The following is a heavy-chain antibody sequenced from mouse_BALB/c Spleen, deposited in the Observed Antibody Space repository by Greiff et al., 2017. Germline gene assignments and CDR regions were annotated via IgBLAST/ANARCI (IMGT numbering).Heavy chain of an antibody. V-gene: IGHV1S137*01. J-gene: IGHJ4*01. CDR1: GYTFTDYA. Sequence: QVQLKESGAELVRPGVSVKISCKGSGYTFTDYAMHWVKQSHAKSLEWIGVISTYYGDASYNQKFKGKATMTVDKSSSTAYMELARLTSEDSAIYYCARGRPKGVYYYAMDYWGQGTSVTVSS. CDR3: ARGRPKGVYYYAMDY. CDR2: ISTYYGDA.